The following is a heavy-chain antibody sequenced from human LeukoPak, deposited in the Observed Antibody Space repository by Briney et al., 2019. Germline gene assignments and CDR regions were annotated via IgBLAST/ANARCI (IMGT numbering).Heavy chain of an antibody. CDR2: INPSGGST. CDR3: ERVGKSSRYYYYYYYMDV. J-gene: IGHJ6*03. CDR1: GYTFTSYY. V-gene: IGHV1-46*01. D-gene: IGHD4-23*01. Sequence: ASVKVSCKASGYTFTSYYMHWVRQAPGQGLEWMGIINPSGGSTSYAQKLQGRVTMTRDTSTSTVYMELSSLRSEDTAVYYCERVGKSSRYYYYYYYMDVWGKGTTVTVSS.